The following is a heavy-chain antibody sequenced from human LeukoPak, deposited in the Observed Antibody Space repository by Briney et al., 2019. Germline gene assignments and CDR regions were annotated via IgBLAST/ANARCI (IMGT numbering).Heavy chain of an antibody. D-gene: IGHD2-15*01. J-gene: IGHJ4*02. CDR2: ISGSSSNT. CDR3: TRHPAEGDY. Sequence: GGSLRISCAASGXTFSDFYMSWIRQAPGKGLESVSYISGSSSNTNYADSVKGRFTISRDNAKNSLYLQMNSLRADDTAVYYCTRHPAEGDYWGQGTLVTVSS. CDR1: GXTFSDFY. V-gene: IGHV3-11*03.